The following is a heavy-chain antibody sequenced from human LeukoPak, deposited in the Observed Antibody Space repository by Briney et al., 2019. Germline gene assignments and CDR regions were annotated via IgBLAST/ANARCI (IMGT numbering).Heavy chain of an antibody. CDR1: GFTVSNNY. D-gene: IGHD2-15*01. CDR3: ARESWGHCSHDSCPFQH. J-gene: IGHJ1*01. CDR2: IYDDGRT. V-gene: IGHV3-66*01. Sequence: GSLRLSCAASGFTVSNNYMSWVRQAPGKGLEWVLLIYDDGRTHYPDSVKGRFTISRDNSRNTLYLQMNSLRGDDTAVYFCARESWGHCSHDSCPFQHWGQGTLVTVSS.